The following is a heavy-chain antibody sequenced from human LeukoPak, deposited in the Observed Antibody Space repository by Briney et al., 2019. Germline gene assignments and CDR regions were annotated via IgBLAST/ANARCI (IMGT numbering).Heavy chain of an antibody. J-gene: IGHJ5*02. CDR1: GFTFSSYG. Sequence: GGALRLSCAASGFTFSSYGMHWVRQAPGKGLEWVSYISSSSTIYYADSVKGLFTITRDNAKNSLYLQMNRLRAEDTAVYYCARGEEGLLWFGEYTNWFDLWGQGTLVTVSS. V-gene: IGHV3-48*04. CDR3: ARGEEGLLWFGEYTNWFDL. CDR2: ISSSSTI. D-gene: IGHD3-10*01.